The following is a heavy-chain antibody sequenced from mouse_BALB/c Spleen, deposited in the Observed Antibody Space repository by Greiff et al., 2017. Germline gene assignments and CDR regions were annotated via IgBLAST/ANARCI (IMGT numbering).Heavy chain of an antibody. CDR3: ATYDYDEVYYYAMDY. D-gene: IGHD2-4*01. V-gene: IGHV1S135*01. CDR2: IDPYNGGT. CDR1: GYSFTDYN. Sequence: EVKLMESGPELVKPGASVKVSCKASGYSFTDYNMYWVKQSHGKSLEWIGYIDPYNGGTSYNQKFKGKATLTVDKSSSTAFMHLNSLTSEDSAVYYCATYDYDEVYYYAMDYWGQGTSVTVSS. J-gene: IGHJ4*01.